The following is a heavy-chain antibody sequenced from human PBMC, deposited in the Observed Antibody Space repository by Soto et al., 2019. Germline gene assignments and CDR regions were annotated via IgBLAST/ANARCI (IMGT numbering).Heavy chain of an antibody. J-gene: IGHJ4*02. Sequence: EVQLLESGGGLVQPGGSLRLSCAASGFTFSSYAMSWVRQAPGKGLEWVSAISGSGGNTYYADSVKGRFTISRDNSKNTLYLQMNSLRAEDTAVYYCAKDSSYYYDSSGLYWGQGTLVTVSS. D-gene: IGHD3-22*01. CDR2: ISGSGGNT. CDR1: GFTFSSYA. CDR3: AKDSSYYYDSSGLY. V-gene: IGHV3-23*01.